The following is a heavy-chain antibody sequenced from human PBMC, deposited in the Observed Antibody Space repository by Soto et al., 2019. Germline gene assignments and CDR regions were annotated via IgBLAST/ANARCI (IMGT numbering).Heavy chain of an antibody. CDR1: GFTFSSYW. D-gene: IGHD3-22*01. CDR3: ARDKRYYYDSSGYFSLDY. J-gene: IGHJ4*02. Sequence: LRLSCAASGFTFSSYWMHWVRQAPGKGLVWVSRINSDGSSTSYADSVKGRFTISRDNAKNTLYLQMNSLRAEDTAVYYCARDKRYYYDSSGYFSLDYWGQGTLVTVSS. CDR2: INSDGSST. V-gene: IGHV3-74*01.